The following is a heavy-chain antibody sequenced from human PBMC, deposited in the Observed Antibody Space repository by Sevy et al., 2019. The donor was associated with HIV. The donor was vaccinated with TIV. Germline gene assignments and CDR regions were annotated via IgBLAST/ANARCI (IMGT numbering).Heavy chain of an antibody. D-gene: IGHD3-22*01. J-gene: IGHJ4*02. Sequence: GESLKISCKVSGYTLTKLSMHWVRQVRGKGLEWMGSFDPEDGKRIYAQKFQGRFTMTEDTSTDTGYLDLNSLRSEDSAVYFCATTKDYYESSGDPFDYCGQGTLVTVSS. CDR1: GYTLTKLS. V-gene: IGHV1-24*01. CDR3: ATTKDYYESSGDPFDY. CDR2: FDPEDGKR.